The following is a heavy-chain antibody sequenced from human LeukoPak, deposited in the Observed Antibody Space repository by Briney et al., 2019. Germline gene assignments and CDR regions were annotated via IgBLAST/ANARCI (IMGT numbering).Heavy chain of an antibody. D-gene: IGHD3-3*01. J-gene: IGHJ6*02. CDR2: IKQDGSEK. CDR3: ARDSHYYDFWSGYSGSYYGMDV. V-gene: IGHV3-7*01. CDR1: GFTFSSYW. Sequence: GGSLRLSRAASGFTFSSYWMSWVRQAPGKGLEWVANIKQDGSEKYYVDSVKGRFTISRDNAKNSLYLQMNSLRAEDTAVYYCARDSHYYDFWSGYSGSYYGMDVWGQGTTVTVSS.